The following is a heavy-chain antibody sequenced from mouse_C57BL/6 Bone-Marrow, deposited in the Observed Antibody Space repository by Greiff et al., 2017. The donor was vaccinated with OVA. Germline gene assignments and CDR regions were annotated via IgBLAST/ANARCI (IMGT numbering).Heavy chain of an antibody. Sequence: VMLVESGPGLVAPSQSLSITCTVSGFSLTSYGVDWVRQSPGKGLEWLGVIWGVGSTNYNSALKSRLSISKDNSKSQVFLKMNSLQTDDTAMYYCAIYSNLYAMDYWGQGTSVTVSS. CDR3: AIYSNLYAMDY. J-gene: IGHJ4*01. CDR2: IWGVGST. D-gene: IGHD2-5*01. CDR1: GFSLTSYG. V-gene: IGHV2-6*01.